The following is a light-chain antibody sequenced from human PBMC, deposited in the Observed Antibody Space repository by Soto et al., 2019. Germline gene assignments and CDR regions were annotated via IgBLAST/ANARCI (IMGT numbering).Light chain of an antibody. J-gene: IGKJ1*01. V-gene: IGKV1-5*01. CDR2: DAS. CDR1: QRINIW. CDR3: QQYNNWPS. Sequence: DSQITQCPSTLSASVGDRVPITCRASQRINIWLAWYQQKPGKAPKVLIYDASSLESGVPSRFSGSGPGTEFTLTISSLQSEDFAVYYCQQYNNWPSFGQGTKV.